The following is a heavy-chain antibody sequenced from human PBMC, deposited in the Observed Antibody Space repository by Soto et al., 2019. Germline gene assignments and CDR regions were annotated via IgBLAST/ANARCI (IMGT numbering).Heavy chain of an antibody. Sequence: QVQLVESGGGVVQPGRSLRLSCAASGFNFSSYAMHWVRQAPGKGLEWVAVISYDGSNKYYADSVKGRFTISRDNSKNTLYLQMNSLRAEDAAVYYCASEGPDYDWHYWGQGTLVTVSS. CDR3: ASEGPDYDWHY. CDR2: ISYDGSNK. CDR1: GFNFSSYA. J-gene: IGHJ4*02. D-gene: IGHD4-17*01. V-gene: IGHV3-30-3*01.